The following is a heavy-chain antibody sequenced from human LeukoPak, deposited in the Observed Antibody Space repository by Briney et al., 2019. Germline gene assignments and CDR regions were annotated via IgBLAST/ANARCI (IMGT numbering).Heavy chain of an antibody. J-gene: IGHJ4*02. CDR3: ARDRELPDY. Sequence: GGSLRLSCAASGFTFSSYNMNWVRQAPGKGLEWVSSISSSSSYIYYAGSVKGRFTISRDNAKNSLYLQMNSLRAEDTAVYYCARDRELPDYWGQGTLVTVSS. CDR1: GFTFSSYN. CDR2: ISSSSSYI. D-gene: IGHD1-26*01. V-gene: IGHV3-21*01.